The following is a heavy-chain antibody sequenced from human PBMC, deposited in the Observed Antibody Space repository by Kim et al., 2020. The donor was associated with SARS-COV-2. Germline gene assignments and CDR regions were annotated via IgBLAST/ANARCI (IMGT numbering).Heavy chain of an antibody. Sequence: AESVKGRFTISRDNAKNTLYLQMNSLRAEDTAVYYCARGAGGYSYGYFDYWGQGTLVTVSS. CDR3: ARGAGGYSYGYFDY. D-gene: IGHD5-18*01. V-gene: IGHV3-74*01. J-gene: IGHJ4*02.